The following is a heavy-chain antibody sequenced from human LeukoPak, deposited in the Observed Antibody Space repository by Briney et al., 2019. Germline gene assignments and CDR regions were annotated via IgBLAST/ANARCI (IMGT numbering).Heavy chain of an antibody. CDR3: ARDSAYYLY. Sequence: SETLSLTCTVSGGSISSSSYYWGWIRQPPGKGLEWIGSIYYSGSTYYNPSLKSRVTISVDTSKNQFSLKLSSVTAADTAVYYCARDSAYYLYWGQGTLVTVSS. CDR2: IYYSGST. CDR1: GGSISSSSYY. V-gene: IGHV4-39*07. D-gene: IGHD3-22*01. J-gene: IGHJ4*02.